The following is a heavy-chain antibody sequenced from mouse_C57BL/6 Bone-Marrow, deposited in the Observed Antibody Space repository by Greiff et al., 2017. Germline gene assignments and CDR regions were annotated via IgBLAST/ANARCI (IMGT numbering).Heavy chain of an antibody. CDR3: TTAAFDV. J-gene: IGHJ1*03. V-gene: IGHV14-4*01. Sequence: DVKLVESGAELVRPGASVKLSCTASGFNIKDDYMHWVKQRPEQGLEWIGWIDPENGDTEYASKFQGKATITADTSSNTAYLQLSSLTSEDTAVYYCTTAAFDVWGTGTTVTVSS. CDR1: GFNIKDDY. CDR2: IDPENGDT.